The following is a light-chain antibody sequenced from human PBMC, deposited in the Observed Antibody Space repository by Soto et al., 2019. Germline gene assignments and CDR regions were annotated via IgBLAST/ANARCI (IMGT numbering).Light chain of an antibody. CDR1: QSVNNF. V-gene: IGKV3-11*01. J-gene: IGKJ1*01. CDR2: DAS. Sequence: EVVLTQSPGARSMPSGGTATRSCRASQSVNNFLAWYQQKPGQAPRLLIYDASKRATGIPARFSGSGSGTDFTLTISRLEPEDFAAYYCQQYGSYPRTFGQGTKVDIK. CDR3: QQYGSYPRT.